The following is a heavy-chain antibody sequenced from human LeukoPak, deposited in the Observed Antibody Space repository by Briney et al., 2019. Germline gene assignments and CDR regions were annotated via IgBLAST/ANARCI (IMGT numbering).Heavy chain of an antibody. CDR2: ISAYNGNT. CDR3: ARGYDILTDYFLFDY. Sequence: ASVKVSCKASGYTFTSYGISWVRQDPGQGLEWMGWISAYNGNTNYAQKLQGRVTMTTDTSTSTAYMELRSLRSDDTAVYYCARGYDILTDYFLFDYWGQGTLVTVSS. CDR1: GYTFTSYG. D-gene: IGHD3-9*01. J-gene: IGHJ4*02. V-gene: IGHV1-18*04.